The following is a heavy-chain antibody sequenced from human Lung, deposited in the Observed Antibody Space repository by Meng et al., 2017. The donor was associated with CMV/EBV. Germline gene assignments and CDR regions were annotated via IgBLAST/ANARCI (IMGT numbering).Heavy chain of an antibody. CDR1: GDSXSSNSAA. D-gene: IGHD3-22*01. CDR3: ARDYYDSGAYYYTEEYYHGLDV. J-gene: IGHJ6*02. Sequence: SQXXXLTXAISGDSXSSNSAAWNWIRQSPSRGLEWLGRTYYRSKWYDDYAMAVKSRITINPDTSNNQLSLQLNSVTPEDTAVYYCARDYYDSGAYYYTEEYYHGLDVXGQGXTVTVSS. V-gene: IGHV6-1*01. CDR2: TYYRSKWYD.